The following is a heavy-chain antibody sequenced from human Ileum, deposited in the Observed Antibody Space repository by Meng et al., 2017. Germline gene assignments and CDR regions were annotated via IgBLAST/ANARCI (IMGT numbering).Heavy chain of an antibody. D-gene: IGHD4-23*01. CDR3: ANELRYYFEY. V-gene: IGHV3-21*02. J-gene: IGHJ4*02. CDR1: GFSFSTYT. CDR2: ITSSGRFT. Sequence: EVRLVESGGGRVKPGRSLRLSCAASGFSFSTYTMHWVRQAPGKGLEWVSSITSSGRFTFYADSVKGRFTISRDNAKSSLYLQMNSLRDGDTAVYYCANELRYYFEYWGQGALVTVSS.